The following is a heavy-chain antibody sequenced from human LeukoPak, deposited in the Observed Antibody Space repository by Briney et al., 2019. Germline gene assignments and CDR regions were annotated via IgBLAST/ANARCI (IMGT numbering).Heavy chain of an antibody. CDR3: AKATSHCSGGSCYSSSDY. CDR1: GFTFSSYA. V-gene: IGHV3-23*01. D-gene: IGHD2-15*01. J-gene: IGHJ4*02. Sequence: GGSLTLSCAASGFTFSSYAMSWVRQAPGKGLKWVSGISGSGGSTYYADSVKGRFTMSRDSSKNTLYLQMNSLRAEDTAVYYCAKATSHCSGGSCYSSSDYWGQGTLVTVSS. CDR2: ISGSGGST.